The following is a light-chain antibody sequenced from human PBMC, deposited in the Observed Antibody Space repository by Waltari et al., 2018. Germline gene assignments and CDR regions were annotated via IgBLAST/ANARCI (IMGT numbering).Light chain of an antibody. CDR3: QQYYSSPPT. V-gene: IGKV4-1*01. J-gene: IGKJ1*01. CDR1: QNLLYSSNNKNF. Sequence: DIVMTQSPDSLAVSLGERATINCKSSQNLLYSSNNKNFLGWYQLKPGKPPKLLMYWSSTRESGVPDRFSGSGSETDFTLTISSLQAEDVAVYYCQQYYSSPPTFGQGTRVEI. CDR2: WSS.